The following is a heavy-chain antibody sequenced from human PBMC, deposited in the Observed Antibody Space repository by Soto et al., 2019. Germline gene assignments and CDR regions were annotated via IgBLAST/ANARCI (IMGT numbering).Heavy chain of an antibody. V-gene: IGHV3-30*18. D-gene: IGHD2-2*01. J-gene: IGHJ6*02. CDR2: ISYDGSNT. Sequence: QVQLVESGGGVVQPGWSLRLSCAASGFSISDYGMEWVRQAPGKGLEWVALISYDGSNTYYADSVKGRFTISRDNSKDTLFLQMTGLRVDDTAVYYCAKDRALENQTPYGMDVWGQGTTVTV. CDR3: AKDRALENQTPYGMDV. CDR1: GFSISDYG.